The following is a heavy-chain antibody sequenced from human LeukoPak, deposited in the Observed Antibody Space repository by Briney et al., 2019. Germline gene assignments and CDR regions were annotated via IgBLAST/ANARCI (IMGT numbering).Heavy chain of an antibody. CDR2: IGSKPYGGTT. CDR3: TRGYDVLTGLSYFDY. D-gene: IGHD3-9*01. J-gene: IGHJ4*02. Sequence: PGRSLRLSCTASGFTFGDYAMSWFRQAPGKGLEWVGFIGSKPYGGTTEYAASVKGRFTISRDDSKTIAYLQMNSLKTEDTAVYYCTRGYDVLTGLSYFDYWGQGALVTVSS. V-gene: IGHV3-49*03. CDR1: GFTFGDYA.